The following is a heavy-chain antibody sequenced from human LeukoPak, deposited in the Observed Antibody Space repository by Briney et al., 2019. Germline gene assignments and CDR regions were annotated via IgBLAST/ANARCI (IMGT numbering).Heavy chain of an antibody. CDR3: ARGGYSSSWYPYYYYYMDV. Sequence: ASVKVSCKASGYTFTGYYMHWVRQAPGQGLEWMGWINPNSGGTNYAQKFQGRVTMTRDTSISTAYMELSRLRSDDTAVYYCARGGYSSSWYPYYYYYMDVWGKGTTVTVSS. V-gene: IGHV1-2*02. D-gene: IGHD6-13*01. CDR2: INPNSGGT. J-gene: IGHJ6*03. CDR1: GYTFTGYY.